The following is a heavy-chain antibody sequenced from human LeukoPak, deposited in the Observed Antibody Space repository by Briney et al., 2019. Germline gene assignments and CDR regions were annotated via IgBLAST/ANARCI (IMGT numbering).Heavy chain of an antibody. CDR3: ATLDYGGHGGSFDS. CDR1: GYTFTGYY. CDR2: FDPEDGET. Sequence: ASVKVSCKASGYTFTGYYMHWVRQAPGQGLEWMGGFDPEDGETIYAQKFQGRVTMTEDTSTDTAYMDLSSLRSEDTAVYYCATLDYGGHGGSFDSWGQGTLVTVPS. V-gene: IGHV1-24*01. J-gene: IGHJ4*02. D-gene: IGHD4-23*01.